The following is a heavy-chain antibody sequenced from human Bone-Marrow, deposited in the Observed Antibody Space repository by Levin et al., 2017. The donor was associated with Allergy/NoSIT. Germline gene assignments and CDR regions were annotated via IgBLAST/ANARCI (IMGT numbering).Heavy chain of an antibody. V-gene: IGHV4-59*01. Sequence: SETLSLTCTVSGGSISSYYWSWIRQPPGKGLEWIGYIYYSGSTNYNPSLKSRVTISVDTSKNQFSLKLSSVTAADTAVYYCARVYSYGYGVYDYYGMDVWGQGTTVTVSS. J-gene: IGHJ6*02. CDR3: ARVYSYGYGVYDYYGMDV. CDR2: IYYSGST. D-gene: IGHD5-18*01. CDR1: GGSISSYY.